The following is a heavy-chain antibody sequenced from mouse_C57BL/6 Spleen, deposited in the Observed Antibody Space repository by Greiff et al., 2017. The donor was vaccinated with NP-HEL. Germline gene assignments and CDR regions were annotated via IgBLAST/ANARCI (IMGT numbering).Heavy chain of an antibody. Sequence: QVQLQQPGTELVKPGASVKLSCKASGYTFTSYWMHWVKQRPGQGLEWIGNINPSNGGTNYNEKFKSKATLTVDKSSSTAYMQLSSLTSEDSAVYNCARYEGSNDGYFHFDYGGQGTTLTVSS. CDR3: ARYEGSNDGYFHFDY. D-gene: IGHD2-3*01. CDR2: INPSNGGT. J-gene: IGHJ2*01. CDR1: GYTFTSYW. V-gene: IGHV1-53*01.